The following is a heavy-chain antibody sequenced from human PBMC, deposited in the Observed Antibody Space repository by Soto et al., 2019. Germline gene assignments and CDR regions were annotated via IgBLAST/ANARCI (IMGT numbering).Heavy chain of an antibody. V-gene: IGHV4-31*03. J-gene: IGHJ4*02. D-gene: IGHD5-18*01. Sequence: SETLSLTCTVSGGSISSGGYYWSWIRQHPGKGLEWIGYIYYSGSTYYNPSLKSRVTISVDTSKNQFSLKLSSVTAADTAVYYCARDSQPWSLAYWGQGTLVTVSS. CDR1: GGSISSGGYY. CDR2: IYYSGST. CDR3: ARDSQPWSLAY.